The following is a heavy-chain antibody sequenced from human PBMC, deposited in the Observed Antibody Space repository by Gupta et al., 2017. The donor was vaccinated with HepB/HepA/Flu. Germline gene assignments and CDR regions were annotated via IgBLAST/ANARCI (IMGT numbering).Heavy chain of an antibody. CDR1: GFTFDAYA. J-gene: IGHJ3*02. CDR2: ISWNSGSI. D-gene: IGHD2-15*01. V-gene: IGHV3-9*01. Sequence: EVQLVESGGGLVQPGRSLRLSCAASGFTFDAYAMHWVRQAPGKGLEWVSGISWNSGSIGYADSVKGRFTISRDNAKNSLYLQMNSLRAEDTALYYCAKEGCSGGSCFGSGAFDIWGQGTMVTVSS. CDR3: AKEGCSGGSCFGSGAFDI.